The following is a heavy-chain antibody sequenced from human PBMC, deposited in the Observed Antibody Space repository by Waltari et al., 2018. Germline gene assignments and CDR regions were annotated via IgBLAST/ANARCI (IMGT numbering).Heavy chain of an antibody. D-gene: IGHD2-15*01. Sequence: EVQLVESGGGLLQPGGSLRLSCAASGFIFSTYSMNWVRQAPGKGLEWLSYISGSSRTIYYAGAVKGRFTISRDNAKNSLYLHMNSLRAEDTAIYYWARDKTPVDYRGQGTLVTVSS. V-gene: IGHV3-48*04. CDR2: ISGSSRTI. CDR1: GFIFSTYS. CDR3: ARDKTPVDY. J-gene: IGHJ4*02.